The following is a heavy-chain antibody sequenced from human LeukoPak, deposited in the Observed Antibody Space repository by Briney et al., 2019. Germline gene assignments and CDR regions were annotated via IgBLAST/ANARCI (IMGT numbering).Heavy chain of an antibody. CDR3: ARESTSWYFDL. J-gene: IGHJ2*01. CDR1: GFTFSSYA. CDR2: IYSGGST. Sequence: TGGSLRLSCGASGFTFSSYAMSWVRQAPGKGLEWVSVIYSGGSTYYADSVKGRFTISRDNSKNTLYLQMNSLRAEDTAVYYCARESTSWYFDLWGRGTLVTVSS. V-gene: IGHV3-53*01. D-gene: IGHD2-2*01.